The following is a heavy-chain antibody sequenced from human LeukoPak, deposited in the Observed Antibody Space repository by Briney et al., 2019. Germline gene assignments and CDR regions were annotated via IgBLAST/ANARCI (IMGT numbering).Heavy chain of an antibody. CDR2: ISSGSTI. J-gene: IGHJ4*02. CDR3: ARDHYCEYFDY. Sequence: PGGSLRLSCAASGFIFSSHSMNWVRQAPGKGLEWVSCISSGSTIYYADSVKGRFTISRDNAKNSLYLQMNSLRDEDTAVYYCARDHYCEYFDYWGQGTRVTVSS. V-gene: IGHV3-48*02. D-gene: IGHD3-22*01. CDR1: GFIFSSHS.